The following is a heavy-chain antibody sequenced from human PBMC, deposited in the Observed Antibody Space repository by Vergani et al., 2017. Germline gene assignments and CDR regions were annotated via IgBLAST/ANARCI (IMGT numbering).Heavy chain of an antibody. CDR1: GFTFSSYA. Sequence: EVQLLESGGGLVQPGGSLRLSCAASGFTFSSYAMSWVRQAPGKGLEWVSAISGSGGSTYYADSVKGRFTISRDNSKNTLYLQMNSLRAEDTAVYYCAKESAAVAGSPKTRLDYWGQGTLVTVSS. V-gene: IGHV3-23*01. CDR3: AKESAAVAGSPKTRLDY. CDR2: ISGSGGST. D-gene: IGHD6-19*01. J-gene: IGHJ4*02.